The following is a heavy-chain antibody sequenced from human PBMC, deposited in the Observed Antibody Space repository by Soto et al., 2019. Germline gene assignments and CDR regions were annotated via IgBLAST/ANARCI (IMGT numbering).Heavy chain of an antibody. CDR1: GFTFSSYG. J-gene: IGHJ4*02. V-gene: IGHV3-30*18. D-gene: IGHD3-22*01. CDR3: AKCADSSGYYNFEY. Sequence: QVQLVESGGGVVQPGRSLRLSCAASGFTFSSYGMHWVRQAPGKGLEWVAVISYDGSNKYYADSVKGRFTLSRDNSKNTLYLQMNSMRAEDTSVYYGAKCADSSGYYNFEYWGQGTLVTVSS. CDR2: ISYDGSNK.